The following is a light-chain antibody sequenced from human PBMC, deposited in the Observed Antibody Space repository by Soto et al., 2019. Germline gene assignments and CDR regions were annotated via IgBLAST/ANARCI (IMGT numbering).Light chain of an antibody. CDR3: QQRSNWPPDT. V-gene: IGKV3-11*01. CDR2: DAS. CDR1: QSVSIY. J-gene: IGKJ5*01. Sequence: EIVLTQSPATLSLSPGERATLSCRASQSVSIYLAWYQQKPGQAPRLLIYDASNRATGIPARFSGSGSGTDFTLTISSLQPEDFAVYYCQQRSNWPPDTFGQGTQLEIK.